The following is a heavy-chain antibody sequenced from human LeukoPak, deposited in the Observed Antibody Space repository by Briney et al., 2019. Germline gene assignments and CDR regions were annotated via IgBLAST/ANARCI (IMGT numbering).Heavy chain of an antibody. CDR2: IYTSGST. D-gene: IGHD2-2*01. Sequence: PSETLSLTCTVSGGSISSYYWSWIRQPAGKGLEWIGRIYTSGSTNYNPSLKSRVTISVDTSKNQFSLRLSSVTAADTAVYYCARDVGSCYGFGCWFDPWGQGTLVTVSS. J-gene: IGHJ5*02. V-gene: IGHV4-4*07. CDR3: ARDVGSCYGFGCWFDP. CDR1: GGSISSYY.